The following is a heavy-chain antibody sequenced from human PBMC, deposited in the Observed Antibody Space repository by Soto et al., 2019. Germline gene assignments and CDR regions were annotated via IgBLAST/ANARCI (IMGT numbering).Heavy chain of an antibody. CDR3: ARGLNGYLHYFDY. V-gene: IGHV1-3*01. CDR2: INAGNGNT. D-gene: IGHD5-18*01. CDR1: GYTFTSYA. Sequence: ASVKVSCKASGYTFTSYAMHWVRQAPGQRLEWMGWINAGNGNTKYSQKFQGRVTITRDTSASTAYMELSSLRSEVTAVYYCARGLNGYLHYFDYWGQGTPVTVSS. J-gene: IGHJ4*02.